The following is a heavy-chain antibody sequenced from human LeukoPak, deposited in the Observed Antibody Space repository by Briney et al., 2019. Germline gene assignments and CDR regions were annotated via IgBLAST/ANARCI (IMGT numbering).Heavy chain of an antibody. CDR3: ARDYHLGYFDY. CDR1: GFTFSSYS. V-gene: IGHV3-21*01. D-gene: IGHD6-13*01. CDR2: ISSSSSYI. Sequence: GGSLRLPCAASGFTFSSYSMNWVRQAPGKGLEWVSSISSSSSYIYYADPVKGRFTISRDNAKNSLYLQMNSLRAEDTAVYYCARDYHLGYFDYWGQGTLVTVSS. J-gene: IGHJ4*02.